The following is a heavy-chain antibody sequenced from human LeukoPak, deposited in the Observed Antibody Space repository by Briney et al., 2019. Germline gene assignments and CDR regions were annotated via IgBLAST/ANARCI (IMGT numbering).Heavy chain of an antibody. CDR3: ARDPVYHGARHFDY. J-gene: IGHJ4*02. Sequence: GESLRLSCAASGFTFSSYAMSWVRQTPGKGLEWVSYISSSSSTIYYADSVKGRFTISRDNAKNSLYLQMNSLRDEDTAVYYCARDPVYHGARHFDYWGQGTLVTVSS. CDR2: ISSSSSTI. V-gene: IGHV3-48*02. D-gene: IGHD2-2*02. CDR1: GFTFSSYA.